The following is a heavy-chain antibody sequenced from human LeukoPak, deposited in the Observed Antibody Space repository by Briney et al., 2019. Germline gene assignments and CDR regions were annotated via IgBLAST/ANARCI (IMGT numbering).Heavy chain of an antibody. CDR1: GFTFRSYW. J-gene: IGHJ4*02. V-gene: IGHV3-74*01. CDR3: ARGLSGYASSLGY. Sequence: GSLRLSCAASGFTFRSYWMHWVRQAPGKGLVWVSRINSDGSSTSYADSVRGRFSISRDNAKNTLYLQMNSLRAEDTAVYYCARGLSGYASSLGYWGQGTLVTVSA. CDR2: INSDGSST. D-gene: IGHD6-6*01.